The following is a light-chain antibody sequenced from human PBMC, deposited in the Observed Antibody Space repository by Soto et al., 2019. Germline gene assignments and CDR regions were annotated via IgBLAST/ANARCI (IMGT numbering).Light chain of an antibody. CDR3: QQYNNWPQT. Sequence: ETMITHSPDTLSVSLGERATLSCRASQSLRSSLAWYQQKPGQAPRLLIYDASTRATGIPARFSGSGSGTDFTLTISGLQSEDFAVYYCQQYNNWPQTFGQGTKVDIK. CDR2: DAS. V-gene: IGKV3-15*01. J-gene: IGKJ1*01. CDR1: QSLRSS.